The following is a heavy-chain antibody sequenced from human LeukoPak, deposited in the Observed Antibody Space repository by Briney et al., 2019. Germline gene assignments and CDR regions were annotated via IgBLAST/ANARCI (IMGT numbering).Heavy chain of an antibody. CDR2: ISDAGGRT. Sequence: GGSLRLSCAASGFTFSTYVMYWVRHVPGKGLEWVSVISDAGGRTYYAGSVKGRFTISRDNSKNTLFLQMNSLRAEDTAVYYCAKRGYYYDNSGYCFGSWGQGTLVTVSS. CDR3: AKRGYYYDNSGYCFGS. V-gene: IGHV3-23*01. CDR1: GFTFSTYV. D-gene: IGHD3-22*01. J-gene: IGHJ4*02.